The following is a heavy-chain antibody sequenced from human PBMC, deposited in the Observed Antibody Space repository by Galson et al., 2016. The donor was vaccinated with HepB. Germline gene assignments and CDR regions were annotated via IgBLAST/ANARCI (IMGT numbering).Heavy chain of an antibody. CDR1: GFSVTTTGVG. CDR2: IYWDDNE. CDR3: AHRGSGWYRFDY. D-gene: IGHD6-19*01. J-gene: IGHJ4*02. V-gene: IGHV2-5*02. Sequence: PALVKPTQTLTLTCSFSGFSVTTTGVGVGWARQPPGKALEWLALIYWDDNERYNPSLKSRLTLTKDASKNQVVLTMTNMDPVDSATYYCAHRGSGWYRFDYWGQGILVTVSS.